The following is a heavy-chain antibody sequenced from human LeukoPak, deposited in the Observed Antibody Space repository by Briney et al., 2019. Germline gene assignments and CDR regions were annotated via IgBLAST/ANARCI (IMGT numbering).Heavy chain of an antibody. D-gene: IGHD2-2*01. J-gene: IGHJ5*02. CDR2: IYTSGST. CDR1: GGSISSYY. CDR3: ASTVPAAMDNWFDP. V-gene: IGHV4-4*07. Sequence: PSETLSLTCTVSGGSISSYYWSWIRQPAGKGLEWIGRIYTSGSTNYNPSLKSRVTMSVDTSKNQFSLKLSSVTAADTAVYYCASTVPAAMDNWFDPWGQGTLVTVSS.